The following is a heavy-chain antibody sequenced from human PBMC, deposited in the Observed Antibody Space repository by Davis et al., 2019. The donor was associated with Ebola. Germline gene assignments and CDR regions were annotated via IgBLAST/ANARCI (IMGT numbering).Heavy chain of an antibody. D-gene: IGHD3-10*01. J-gene: IGHJ4*02. V-gene: IGHV3-30*18. CDR1: GFTFSSYG. CDR3: AKVKRGV. Sequence: GESLKISCAASGFTFSSYGMHWVRQAPGKGLEWVAVISYDGSNKYYADSVKGRFTISRDNSKNTLYLQMNSLRAEDTAVYYCAKVKRGVWGQGTLVTVSS. CDR2: ISYDGSNK.